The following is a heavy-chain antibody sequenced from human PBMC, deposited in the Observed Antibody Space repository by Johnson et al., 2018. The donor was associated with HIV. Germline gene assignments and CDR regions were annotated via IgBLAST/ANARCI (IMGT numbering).Heavy chain of an antibody. CDR2: MWYDGSNK. CDR3: ASRRVTGGAFDL. CDR1: GFPFSTYG. D-gene: IGHD2-21*02. J-gene: IGHJ3*01. Sequence: QVQLVESGGGVVRPGGSLRLSCAASGFPFSTYGMHWVRQAPGKGLEWVAVMWYDGSNKYYADSVKGRFTLARDNSKNTLYLQMNSLGAEDTALYYCASRRVTGGAFDLWGQGTMVTVSS. V-gene: IGHV3-33*01.